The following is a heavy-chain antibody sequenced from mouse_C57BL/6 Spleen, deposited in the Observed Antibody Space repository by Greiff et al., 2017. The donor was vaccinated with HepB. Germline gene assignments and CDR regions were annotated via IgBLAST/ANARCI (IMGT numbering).Heavy chain of an antibody. D-gene: IGHD1-1*01. V-gene: IGHV5-17*01. CDR2: ISSGSSTI. CDR1: GFTFSDYG. J-gene: IGHJ4*01. CDR3: ARPVYYYGSSLMDY. Sequence: EVKLMESGGGLVKPGGSLKLSCAASGFTFSDYGMHWVRQAPEKGLEWVAYISSGSSTIYYADTVKGRFTISRDNAKNTLFLQMTSLRSEDTAMYYCARPVYYYGSSLMDYWGQGTSVTVSS.